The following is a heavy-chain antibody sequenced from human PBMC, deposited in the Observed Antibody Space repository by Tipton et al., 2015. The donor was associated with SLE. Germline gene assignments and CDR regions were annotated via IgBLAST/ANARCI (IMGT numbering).Heavy chain of an antibody. V-gene: IGHV4-39*07. CDR2: VFHTGNT. D-gene: IGHD6-19*01. Sequence: TLSLTCTVSGGSISLTSFNWGWIRQPPGKGLEWIGCVFHTGNTYYNPSLKSRVTISVDTSRNEFSLKLTSVTAADMAVYYCARDRVVQWLEEGGAYFDHWGQGTLVHVSS. J-gene: IGHJ4*02. CDR3: ARDRVVQWLEEGGAYFDH. CDR1: GGSISLTSFN.